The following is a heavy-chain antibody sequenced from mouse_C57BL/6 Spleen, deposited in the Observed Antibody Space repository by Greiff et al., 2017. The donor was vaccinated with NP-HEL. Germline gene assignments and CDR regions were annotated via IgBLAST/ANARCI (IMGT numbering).Heavy chain of an antibody. CDR2: FYPGSGSI. D-gene: IGHD3-2*02. V-gene: IGHV1-62-2*01. CDR3: ARHEGELRLREAWFAY. J-gene: IGHJ3*01. CDR1: GYTFTEYT. Sequence: QVQLKQSGAELVKPGASVKLSCKASGYTFTEYTIHWVKQRSGQGLEWIGWFYPGSGSIKYNEKFKDKATLTADKSSSTVYMELSRLTSEDSAVYFCARHEGELRLREAWFAYWGQGTLVTVSA.